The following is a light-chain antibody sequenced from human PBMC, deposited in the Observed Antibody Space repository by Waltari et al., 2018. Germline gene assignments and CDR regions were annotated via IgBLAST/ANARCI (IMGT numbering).Light chain of an antibody. Sequence: DIQMTQSPSSLSASAGARVTITCRARQSISNFLNWYQQKPGKAPDLLIYGASTLQSGVPSRFSGGGSGTDFTLTISSLQPEDFATYYCQQSYNSPPTFGQGTKLEIK. CDR1: QSISNF. CDR3: QQSYNSPPT. CDR2: GAS. V-gene: IGKV1-39*01. J-gene: IGKJ2*01.